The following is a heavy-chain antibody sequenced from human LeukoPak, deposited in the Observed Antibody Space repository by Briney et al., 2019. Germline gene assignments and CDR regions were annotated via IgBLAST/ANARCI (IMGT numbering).Heavy chain of an antibody. CDR3: ARAGFGELSWFDP. V-gene: IGHV1-3*03. J-gene: IGHJ5*02. CDR1: GYTFSSYY. Sequence: ASVKVSCKASGYTFSSYYVHWVRQAPGQGLEWMGWISTGNGNTRYSKAFQDRFTITRDTSASTVYMELSGLRSEDTAVYYCARAGFGELSWFDPWGQGTLVTVSS. D-gene: IGHD3-10*01. CDR2: ISTGNGNT.